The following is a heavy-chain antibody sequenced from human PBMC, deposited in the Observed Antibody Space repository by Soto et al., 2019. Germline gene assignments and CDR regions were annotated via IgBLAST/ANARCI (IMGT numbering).Heavy chain of an antibody. CDR2: INTGNGDT. D-gene: IGHD5-18*01. J-gene: IGHJ4*02. Sequence: QVQLVQSGAEVKKPGASVKVSCKASGYTFTSYAMHWVRQAPGQRLEWMGWINTGNGDTKYSQKFQGRVTITRDTSASTAYMDLSSLKSEDTAVYYLARARGYSYGQVDSWGQGTLVTVSS. CDR3: ARARGYSYGQVDS. CDR1: GYTFTSYA. V-gene: IGHV1-3*04.